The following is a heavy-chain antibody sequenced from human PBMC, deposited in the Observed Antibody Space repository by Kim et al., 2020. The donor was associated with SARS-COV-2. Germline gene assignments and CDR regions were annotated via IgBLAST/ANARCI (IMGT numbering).Heavy chain of an antibody. V-gene: IGHV2-5*02. CDR3: AHEVGATSFAY. CDR1: GFSLSTSGMA. D-gene: IGHD1-26*01. Sequence: SGPTLVNPTQTLTLTCTFSGFSLSTSGMAVGWIRQPPGKALEWLALIYWDDDKRYSPSLKSRLTITKDTSKNHVVLTMTNMDPVDTATYYCAHEVGATSFAYWGQGTLVTVSS. J-gene: IGHJ4*02. CDR2: IYWDDDK.